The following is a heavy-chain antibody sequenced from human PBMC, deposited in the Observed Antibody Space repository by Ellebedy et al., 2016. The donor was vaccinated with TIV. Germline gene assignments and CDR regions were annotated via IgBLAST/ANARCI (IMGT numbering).Heavy chain of an antibody. CDR3: ASHSGSYFRRPRGDAFDI. CDR2: ISSSGSTI. CDR1: GFTFSSYE. J-gene: IGHJ3*02. Sequence: GESLKISCAASGFTFSSYEMNWVRQAPGKGLEWVSYISSSGSTIYYADSVKGRFTISRDNAKNALYLQMNSLRAEDTAVYYCASHSGSYFRRPRGDAFDIWGQGTTVAVSS. D-gene: IGHD1-26*01. V-gene: IGHV3-48*03.